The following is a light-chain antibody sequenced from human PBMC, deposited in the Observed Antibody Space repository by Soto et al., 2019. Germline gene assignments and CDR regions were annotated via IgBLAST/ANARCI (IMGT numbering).Light chain of an antibody. CDR2: EVT. CDR1: SSDVGSYNL. J-gene: IGLJ2*01. CDR3: GSKAGSNKHVV. Sequence: QSALTQPASVSGSPGQSITISCTGTSSDVGSYNLVSWYQQHPGKAPKLLISEVTKRPSGVPDRFSGSKSANTASLTISGLQADDEADYYCGSKAGSNKHVVFGGGTKLTVL. V-gene: IGLV2-14*02.